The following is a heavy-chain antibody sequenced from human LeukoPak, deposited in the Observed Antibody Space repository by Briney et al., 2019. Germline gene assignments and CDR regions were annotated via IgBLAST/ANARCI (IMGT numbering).Heavy chain of an antibody. Sequence: SETLSLTCAVYGGSSSGYYWSWIRQPPGKGLEWIGEIHHSGSTNYSPSLKSRVTISVDTSKNQFSLKLSSVTAADTVVYYCARSRGWLQSHPLGYWGQGTLVAVSS. CDR2: IHHSGST. D-gene: IGHD5-24*01. J-gene: IGHJ4*02. V-gene: IGHV4-34*01. CDR3: ARSRGWLQSHPLGY. CDR1: GGSSSGYY.